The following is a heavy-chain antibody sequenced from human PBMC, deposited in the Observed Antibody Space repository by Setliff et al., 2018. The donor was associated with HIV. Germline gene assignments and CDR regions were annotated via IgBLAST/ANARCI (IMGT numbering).Heavy chain of an antibody. CDR3: ARGLFSEAYGSGSYGREFDY. CDR1: GYTFTSYA. CDR2: INAGNGNT. D-gene: IGHD3-10*01. J-gene: IGHJ4*02. Sequence: ASVKVSCKASGYTFTSYAMHWVRQAPGQRLEWMGWINAGNGNTNYAQEFQGRVTITADESTSTAYMELSSLRSEDTAVYYCARGLFSEAYGSGSYGREFDYWGQGTLVTVSS. V-gene: IGHV1-3*03.